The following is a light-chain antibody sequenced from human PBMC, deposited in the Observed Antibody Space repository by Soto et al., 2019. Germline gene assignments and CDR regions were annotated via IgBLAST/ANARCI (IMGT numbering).Light chain of an antibody. V-gene: IGKV3-20*01. CDR3: QPDGSSLWT. Sequence: EIVLTQSPGTLSLSPGERATLSCRASQSVSSSYLAWYQQKPGQAPRLLIYGASSRATGIPDRFSGSGSGTHFTLTSSRLGPDDFAVYSGQPDGSSLWTFGQGTKVEIK. CDR1: QSVSSSY. J-gene: IGKJ1*01. CDR2: GAS.